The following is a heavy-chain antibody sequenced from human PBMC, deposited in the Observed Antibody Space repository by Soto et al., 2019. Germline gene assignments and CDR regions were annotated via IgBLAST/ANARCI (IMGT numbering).Heavy chain of an antibody. V-gene: IGHV4-30-2*01. CDR3: VRSGCSSTACHTDWFDP. CDR2: IYHGVST. Sequence: QLQLQESGSGLVKPSQTLSLTCAVSGASVDSGGYSSSWIRQPPGKGLEWIGYIYHGVSTDYNPSLKRRVTISVDSYKNLFSLSLSSVTAADTAVYFCVRSGCSSTACHTDWFDPWGPGTLVTVSS. J-gene: IGHJ5*02. CDR1: GASVDSGGYS. D-gene: IGHD2-2*01.